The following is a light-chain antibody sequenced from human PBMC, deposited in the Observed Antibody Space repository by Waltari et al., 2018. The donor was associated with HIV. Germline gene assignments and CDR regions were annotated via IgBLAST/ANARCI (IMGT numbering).Light chain of an antibody. CDR3: QQRTNWPPYS. CDR2: DAS. V-gene: IGKV3-11*01. Sequence: EIVLTQSPATLSLSPGERATLSCRASQSVGNYLAWYQQKPGQPPRLLIYDASNRATDIPARFSGSGSRTDFTLTISSLEPEDFAVYYCQQRTNWPPYSFGQGTKLEIK. J-gene: IGKJ2*03. CDR1: QSVGNY.